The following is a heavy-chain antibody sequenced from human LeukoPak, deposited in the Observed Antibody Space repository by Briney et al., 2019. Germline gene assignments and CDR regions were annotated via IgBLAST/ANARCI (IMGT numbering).Heavy chain of an antibody. J-gene: IGHJ5*02. Sequence: TSETLSLTCAVSGYSISSGYYWGWIRQPPGKGLEWIGSIYHSGGAYYNPSLKSRVTISVDTSKNQFSLKLSSVTAADTAVYYCARNWYCSSTSCFRAGWFDPWGQGTLVTVSS. D-gene: IGHD2-2*01. CDR2: IYHSGGA. V-gene: IGHV4-38-2*01. CDR3: ARNWYCSSTSCFRAGWFDP. CDR1: GYSISSGYY.